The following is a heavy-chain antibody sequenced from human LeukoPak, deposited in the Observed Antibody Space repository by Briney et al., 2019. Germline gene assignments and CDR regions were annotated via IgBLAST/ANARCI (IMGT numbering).Heavy chain of an antibody. V-gene: IGHV3-30*02. CDR1: GFTFSSYG. Sequence: PGGSLRLSCAASGFTFSSYGMHWVRQAPGKGLEWVAFIRYDGSNKYYADSVKGRFTISRDNSKNTLYLQMNSLRAEDTAVYYCARDVLLWFGEFDYWGQGTLVTVSS. CDR2: IRYDGSNK. D-gene: IGHD3-10*01. J-gene: IGHJ4*02. CDR3: ARDVLLWFGEFDY.